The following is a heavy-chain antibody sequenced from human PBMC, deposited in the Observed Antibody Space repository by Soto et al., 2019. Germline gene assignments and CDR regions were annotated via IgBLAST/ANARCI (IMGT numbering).Heavy chain of an antibody. CDR2: IYYSGST. CDR1: GDSLSSGSYY. V-gene: IGHV4-61*01. J-gene: IGHJ6*02. D-gene: IGHD2-15*01. Sequence: QVQLQESGPGLVKPSETLSLTCSVSGDSLSSGSYYWSWIRPSPNKGLEWSGFIYYSGSTNYNPSIMSRVTISKDTSKNQFSLILSSVTTADTAVYFCARKSASMDYHSHGVDVWGPGTTVTVS. CDR3: ARKSASMDYHSHGVDV.